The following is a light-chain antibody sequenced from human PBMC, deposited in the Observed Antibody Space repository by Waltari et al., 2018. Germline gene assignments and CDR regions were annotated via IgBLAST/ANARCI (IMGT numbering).Light chain of an antibody. CDR1: QSLVYSDGNTS. CDR2: KVS. V-gene: IGKV2-30*01. Sequence: DVVMTQSPLSLPVTLGQPASISCRSSQSLVYSDGNTSLYWFQQRPGQSPRRLIYKVSNRDSGVPDRFSGSGSGTDFTLKISRVEAEDVGVYYCMQGTHWPTFGQGTRVDIK. J-gene: IGKJ1*01. CDR3: MQGTHWPT.